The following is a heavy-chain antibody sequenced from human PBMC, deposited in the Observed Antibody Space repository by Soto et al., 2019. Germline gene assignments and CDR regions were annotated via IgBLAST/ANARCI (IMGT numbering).Heavy chain of an antibody. CDR3: ARDLGTMVRGVMGYYYGMDV. CDR2: TYYRAKWYN. Sequence: SQTLSLTCAISGDSVSSNSAAWNWIRQSPSRGLEWLGRTYYRAKWYNDYAVSVKSRITINPDTSKNPFSLQLNSVTHEDTAVYYCARDLGTMVRGVMGYYYGMDVWGQGTTVTVSS. D-gene: IGHD3-10*01. CDR1: GDSVSSNSAA. V-gene: IGHV6-1*01. J-gene: IGHJ6*02.